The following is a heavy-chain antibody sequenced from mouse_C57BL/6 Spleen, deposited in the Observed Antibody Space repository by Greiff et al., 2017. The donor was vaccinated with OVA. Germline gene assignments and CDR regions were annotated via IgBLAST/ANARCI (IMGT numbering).Heavy chain of an antibody. CDR2: FHPYNDDT. D-gene: IGHD2-3*01. V-gene: IGHV1-47*01. CDR3: ARAIYDGYYGFAY. J-gene: IGHJ3*01. CDR1: GYTFTTYP. Sequence: VKLQQSGAELVKPGASVKMSCKASGYTFTTYPIEWMKQNHGKSLEWIGNFHPYNDDTKYNEKFKGKATLTVEKSSSTVYLELSRLTSDDSAVYYCARAIYDGYYGFAYWGQGTLVTVSA.